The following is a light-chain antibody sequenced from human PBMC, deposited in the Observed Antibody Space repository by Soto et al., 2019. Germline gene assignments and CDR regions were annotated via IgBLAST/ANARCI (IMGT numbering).Light chain of an antibody. Sequence: DIQMTQSPSTLSASVGDRVTITCRASQSISSWLAWYQQKPGKAPKLLIYDASSLESGVPSRFSGSGSGTEFTLSISGLQPDDFATHYCQQYNSYPYTFGQGTKLEIK. CDR3: QQYNSYPYT. V-gene: IGKV1-5*01. J-gene: IGKJ2*01. CDR1: QSISSW. CDR2: DAS.